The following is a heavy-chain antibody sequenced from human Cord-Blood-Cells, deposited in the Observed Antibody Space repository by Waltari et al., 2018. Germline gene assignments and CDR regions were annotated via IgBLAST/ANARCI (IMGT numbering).Heavy chain of an antibody. Sequence: QLQLQESGPGPVKPSETLSLTCTFSGGPISSSSYYWGWLRQPPGNGLAWFGSIYYSRRTQYSPTLKSRVTRSEGTSKNECSLKLSSVTAADTAGYSAARHTARRVDSSGYYYLYNYYYYMDVRGKGTTVTVSS. V-gene: IGHV4-39*01. D-gene: IGHD3-22*01. CDR3: ARHTARRVDSSGYYYLYNYYYYMDV. CDR1: GGPISSSSYY. CDR2: IYYSRRT. J-gene: IGHJ6*03.